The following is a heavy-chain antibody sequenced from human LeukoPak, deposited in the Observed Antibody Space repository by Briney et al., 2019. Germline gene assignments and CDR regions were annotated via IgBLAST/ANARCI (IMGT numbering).Heavy chain of an antibody. CDR2: IYSGGST. V-gene: IGHV3-66*01. J-gene: IGHJ4*02. D-gene: IGHD6-19*01. CDR1: GFTVSSNY. CDR3: ARGLRSSGWSLFDY. Sequence: GGSLRLSCAASGFTVSSNYMSWVRQAPGKGLEWVPVIYSGGSTYYADSVKGRFTISRDNSKNTLYLQMNSLRAEDTAVYYCARGLRSSGWSLFDYWGQGTLVTVSS.